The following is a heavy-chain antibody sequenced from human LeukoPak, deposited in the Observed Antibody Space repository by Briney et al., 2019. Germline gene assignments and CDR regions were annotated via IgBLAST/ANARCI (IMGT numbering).Heavy chain of an antibody. CDR3: ARVYKVGFLPTSGFDY. V-gene: IGHV3-72*01. CDR2: SRNKANSYTP. D-gene: IGHD3-10*01. Sequence: GGSLRLSCAASGFIFNDYYIDWVRQAPGKGLEWVGRSRNKANSYTPEYAASVKGRFTVSRDDSRDSVFLQMNSLKTEDTAVYYCARVYKVGFLPTSGFDYWGQGTLVTVSS. CDR1: GFIFNDYY. J-gene: IGHJ4*02.